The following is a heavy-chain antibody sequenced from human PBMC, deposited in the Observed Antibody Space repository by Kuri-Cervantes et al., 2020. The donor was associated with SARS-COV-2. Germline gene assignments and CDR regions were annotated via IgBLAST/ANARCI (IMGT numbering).Heavy chain of an antibody. D-gene: IGHD4-17*01. Sequence: SETLSLTCAVYGGSFSGYYWSWIRQPPGKGLEWIGEINHSGSTNYNPSLKSRVTISVDTSKNQFPLKLSSVTAADTAVYYCARGITDYGDYGYYYGMDVWGQGTTVTVSS. J-gene: IGHJ6*02. CDR3: ARGITDYGDYGYYYGMDV. CDR2: INHSGST. CDR1: GGSFSGYY. V-gene: IGHV4-34*01.